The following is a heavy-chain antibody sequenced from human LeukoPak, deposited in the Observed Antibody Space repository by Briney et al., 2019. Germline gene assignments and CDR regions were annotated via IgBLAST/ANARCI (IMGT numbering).Heavy chain of an antibody. V-gene: IGHV3-74*01. J-gene: IGHJ4*02. CDR2: INSDGSST. CDR3: ARGHGSGWLRYFDY. D-gene: IGHD3-22*01. Sequence: PGGSLRLSCAASGFTFSSYWMHWVRQAPGKGLVWVSRINSDGSSTSYADSVKGRFTISRDNAKNTLYLQMNSLRAEDTAVYYCARGHGSGWLRYFDYWGQGTLVTVAS. CDR1: GFTFSSYW.